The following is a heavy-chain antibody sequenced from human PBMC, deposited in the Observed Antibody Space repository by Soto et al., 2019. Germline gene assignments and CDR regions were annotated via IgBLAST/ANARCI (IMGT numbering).Heavy chain of an antibody. D-gene: IGHD5-12*01. J-gene: IGHJ6*03. V-gene: IGHV3-7*01. CDR2: IKQDGSEK. Sequence: VQLVESGGGLVQPGGSLRLSCAASGFTFSSYWMSWVRQAPGKGLEWVANIKQDGSEKYYVDSVKGRFTISRDNAKNSLYLQMNSLRAEDTAVYYCARGRDSGYTLLDYYYYYYMDVWGKGTTVTVSS. CDR1: GFTFSSYW. CDR3: ARGRDSGYTLLDYYYYYYMDV.